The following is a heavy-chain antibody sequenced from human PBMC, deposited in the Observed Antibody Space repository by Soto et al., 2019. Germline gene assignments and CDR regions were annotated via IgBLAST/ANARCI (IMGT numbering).Heavy chain of an antibody. CDR2: IYYSGST. CDR1: GGSISSYY. V-gene: IGHV4-59*01. Sequence: QVQLQESGPGLVKPSETLSLTCTVSGGSISSYYWSWIRQPPGKGLEWIGYIYYSGSTNYNPSLKSRVTISVDTSKNQFSLKLSSVTAADTAVYYCARDQDLRGSGWSYWGQGTLVTVSS. CDR3: ARDQDLRGSGWSY. J-gene: IGHJ4*02. D-gene: IGHD6-19*01.